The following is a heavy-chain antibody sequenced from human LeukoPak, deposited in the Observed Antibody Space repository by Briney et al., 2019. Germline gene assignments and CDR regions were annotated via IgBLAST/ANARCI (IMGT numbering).Heavy chain of an antibody. CDR2: VHNSGTT. CDR1: GGSVSTYH. Sequence: SETLSLTCTVSGGSVSTYHWSWIRQSAVKGLEWIGRVHNSGTTNYNPSLESRVTMSVDTSKNQFSLKLRSVIAADTAVYYCARDGLYSYGYSYFDFWGQGTLVTVSS. J-gene: IGHJ4*02. V-gene: IGHV4-4*07. D-gene: IGHD5-18*01. CDR3: ARDGLYSYGYSYFDF.